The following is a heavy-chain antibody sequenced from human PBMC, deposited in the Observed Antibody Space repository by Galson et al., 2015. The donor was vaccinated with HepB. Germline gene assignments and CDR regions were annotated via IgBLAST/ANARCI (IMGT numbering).Heavy chain of an antibody. V-gene: IGHV4-61*02. D-gene: IGHD6-6*01. CDR3: ARGARRSSRDAFDI. Sequence: TLSLTCTVSGGSISSGSYYWSWIRQPAGKGLEWIGRIYTSGSTNYNPSLKSRVTMSVDTSKNQFSLKLSSVTAADTAVYYCARGARRSSRDAFDIWGQGTMVTVSS. J-gene: IGHJ3*02. CDR1: GGSISSGSYY. CDR2: IYTSGST.